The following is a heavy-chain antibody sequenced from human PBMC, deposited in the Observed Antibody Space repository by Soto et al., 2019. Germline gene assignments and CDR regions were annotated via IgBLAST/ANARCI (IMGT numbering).Heavy chain of an antibody. V-gene: IGHV4-59*01. Sequence: PSETLSLTCTVSGSSISSYYWSWIRQPPGKGLEWIGYIYYSGSTNYNPSLKSRVTISVDTSKNQFSLKLSSVTAADTAVYYCARVSIDSSGFRFDYWGQGTLVTVSS. CDR3: ARVSIDSSGFRFDY. CDR2: IYYSGST. D-gene: IGHD3-22*01. CDR1: GSSISSYY. J-gene: IGHJ4*02.